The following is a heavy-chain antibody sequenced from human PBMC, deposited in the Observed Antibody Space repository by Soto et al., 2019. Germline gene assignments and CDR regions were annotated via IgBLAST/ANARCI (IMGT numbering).Heavy chain of an antibody. Sequence: QVQLQQWGAGLLKPSETLSLTCAVYGGSFSGYSWTWIRQPPGTGLEWVGEINHSGSTNYNPSLKSRVTMSVDTTKNQFSPELTAVTVAETAVYYCASDKTTGLFDYWGQGTLVTVSS. CDR1: GGSFSGYS. J-gene: IGHJ4*02. CDR3: ASDKTTGLFDY. D-gene: IGHD1-7*01. CDR2: INHSGST. V-gene: IGHV4-34*01.